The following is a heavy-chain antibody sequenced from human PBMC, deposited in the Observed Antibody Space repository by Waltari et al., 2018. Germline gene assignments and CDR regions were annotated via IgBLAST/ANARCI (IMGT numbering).Heavy chain of an antibody. CDR3: ARAGIGNIVVVPAAIYSKYYYGMDV. CDR1: GGSFSGYY. V-gene: IGHV4-34*01. D-gene: IGHD2-2*01. CDR2: INHSGST. Sequence: QVQLQQWGAGLLKPSETLSLTCAVYGGSFSGYYWSWIRQPPGKGLEWIGEINHSGSTNHNPSLKSRVTISVDTSKNQFALKLSSVTAADTAVYYCARAGIGNIVVVPAAIYSKYYYGMDVWGQGTTVTVSS. J-gene: IGHJ6*02.